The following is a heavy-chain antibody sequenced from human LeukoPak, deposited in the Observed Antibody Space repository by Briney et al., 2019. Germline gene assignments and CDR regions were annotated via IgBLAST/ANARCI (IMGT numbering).Heavy chain of an antibody. CDR2: IYHSGST. J-gene: IGHJ5*02. V-gene: IGHV4-30-2*01. Sequence: PSETLSLTCAVSGGSISSGGYSWSWIRQPPGKGLEWIGYIYHSGSTNYNPSLKSRVTISVDTSKNQFSLKLSSVTAADTAVYYCARGLKRDIVVVPAAGARGFDPWGQGTLVTVSS. CDR1: GGSISSGGYS. CDR3: ARGLKRDIVVVPAAGARGFDP. D-gene: IGHD2-2*01.